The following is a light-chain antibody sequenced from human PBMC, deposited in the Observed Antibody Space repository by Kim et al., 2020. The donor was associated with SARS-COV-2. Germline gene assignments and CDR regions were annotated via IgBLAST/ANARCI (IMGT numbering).Light chain of an antibody. Sequence: VTLTSSLRSGSVSATSYPSWYRQTPGQAPRTIIYNTSSRASGVPDRFSGSILGNKAVLTITGAQADDESLYYCALHMVYMRSDIQVFGGGTKVTVL. V-gene: IGLV8-61*01. CDR2: NTS. J-gene: IGLJ6*01. CDR3: ALHMVYMRSDIQV. CDR1: SGSVSATSY.